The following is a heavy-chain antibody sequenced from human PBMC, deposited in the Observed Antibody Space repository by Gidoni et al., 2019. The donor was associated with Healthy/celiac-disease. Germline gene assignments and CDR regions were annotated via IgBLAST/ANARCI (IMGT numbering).Heavy chain of an antibody. Sequence: EVQLLESGGGLVQPGGCLRLSCAASGIHFSSSAMSWVRQAPGKGLEWISAISSSGGSTYYADSVKGRFTISRDNSKNTLYLQMNSLRAEDTAVYYCAKALRFFEWFGTNPDYYYYGMDVWGQGTTVTVSS. J-gene: IGHJ6*02. CDR1: GIHFSSSA. D-gene: IGHD3-3*01. CDR3: AKALRFFEWFGTNPDYYYYGMDV. V-gene: IGHV3-23*01. CDR2: ISSSGGST.